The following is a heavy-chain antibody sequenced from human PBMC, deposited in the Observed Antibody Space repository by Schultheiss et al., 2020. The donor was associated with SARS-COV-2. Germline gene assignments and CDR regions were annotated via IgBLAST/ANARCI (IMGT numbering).Heavy chain of an antibody. CDR2: IKSKTDGGTT. V-gene: IGHV3-15*01. CDR3: AREKRELLLYFDY. CDR1: GFTFSSYA. Sequence: GGSLRLSCAASGFTFSSYAMSWVRQAPGKGLEWVGRIKSKTDGGTTDYAAPVKGRFTISRDDSKNTLYLQMNSLKTEDTAVYYCAREKRELLLYFDYWGQGTLVTVSS. D-gene: IGHD1-26*01. J-gene: IGHJ4*02.